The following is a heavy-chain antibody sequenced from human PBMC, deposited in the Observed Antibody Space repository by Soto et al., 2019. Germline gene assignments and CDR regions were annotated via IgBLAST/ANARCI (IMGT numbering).Heavy chain of an antibody. CDR3: AKAPQGLADAFDI. J-gene: IGHJ3*02. CDR1: GFSFTNHA. D-gene: IGHD6-19*01. V-gene: IGHV3-9*01. Sequence: GGSLRLSCAATGFSFTNHAMNWVRQAPGKGLEWVSGISWNSGSIGYADSVKGRFTISRDNAKNSLYLQMNSLRAEDTALYYCAKAPQGLADAFDIWGQGTMVTVSS. CDR2: ISWNSGSI.